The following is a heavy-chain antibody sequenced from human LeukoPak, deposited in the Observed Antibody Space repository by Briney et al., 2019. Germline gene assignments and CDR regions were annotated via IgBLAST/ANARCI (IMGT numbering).Heavy chain of an antibody. V-gene: IGHV3-7*03. CDR1: GFTFSRYW. CDR3: AKGEKWDVTPFDY. Sequence: GGSLRLSCAASGFTFSRYWMSWVRQVPRKGLEWVANIKQDGGEIYYVDSVKGRFTISRDNAKNSLYLQMNSLRAEDTAVYYCAKGEKWDVTPFDYWGQGTLVTVSS. D-gene: IGHD1-26*01. CDR2: IKQDGGEI. J-gene: IGHJ4*02.